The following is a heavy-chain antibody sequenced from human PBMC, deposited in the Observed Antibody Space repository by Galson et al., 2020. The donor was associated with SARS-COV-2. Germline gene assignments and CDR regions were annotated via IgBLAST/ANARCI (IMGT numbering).Heavy chain of an antibody. CDR1: GGSLSSDY. Sequence: SETLSLTCTVSGGSLSSDYYNWIRHPPPTGKRLDWIGYYNYRGNTNYNPYLRSRVALSVATSHNQIPLMPRSVTAAATAEYYWARGARYCYGPQSPGGIDVWGQGTMVTVSS. D-gene: IGHD5-18*01. CDR3: ARGARYCYGPQSPGGIDV. V-gene: IGHV4-59*13. CDR2: YNYRGNT. J-gene: IGHJ6*02.